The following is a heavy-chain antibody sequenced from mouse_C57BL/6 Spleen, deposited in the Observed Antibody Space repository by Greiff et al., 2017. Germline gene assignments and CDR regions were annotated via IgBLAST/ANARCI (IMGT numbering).Heavy chain of an antibody. V-gene: IGHV1-69*01. CDR2: IDPSDSYT. J-gene: IGHJ2*01. D-gene: IGHD4-1*01. CDR3: ARRGVTGTDY. Sequence: QVQLQQPGAELVMPGASVKLSCKASGYTFTSYWMHWVKQRPGQGLEWIGEIDPSDSYTNYNQKFKGKSTLTVDKSSSTAYMQLSSLTSEDSAVYYCARRGVTGTDYWGQGTTLTVSS. CDR1: GYTFTSYW.